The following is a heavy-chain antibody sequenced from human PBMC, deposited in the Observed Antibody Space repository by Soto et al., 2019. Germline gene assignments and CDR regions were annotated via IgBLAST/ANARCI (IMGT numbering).Heavy chain of an antibody. J-gene: IGHJ5*02. CDR2: IYYSGST. CDR1: GGSISSSSYY. CDR3: ARRITWELLPGWFDP. V-gene: IGHV4-39*01. Sequence: QLQLQESGPGLVKPSETLSLTCTVSGGSISSSSYYWGWIRQPPGKGLEWIGSIYYSGSTYYNPSLTSRGTISVDTSTNQFSLKLSSVTAADTAVYYCARRITWELLPGWFDPWGQGTLVTVSS. D-gene: IGHD1-26*01.